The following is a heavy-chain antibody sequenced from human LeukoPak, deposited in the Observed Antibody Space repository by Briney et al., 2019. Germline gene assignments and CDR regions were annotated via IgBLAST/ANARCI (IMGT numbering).Heavy chain of an antibody. D-gene: IGHD5-18*01. CDR1: GGSISSYY. J-gene: IGHJ4*02. V-gene: IGHV4-4*07. CDR2: IYTSGST. Sequence: PSETLSLTCTASGGSISSYYWSWIRQPAGKGLEWIGRIYTSGSTNYNPSLKSRVTMSIDTSKNQFSLKLSSVTAADTAVYYCARTMMDTAMVPFDYWGQGTLVTVSS. CDR3: ARTMMDTAMVPFDY.